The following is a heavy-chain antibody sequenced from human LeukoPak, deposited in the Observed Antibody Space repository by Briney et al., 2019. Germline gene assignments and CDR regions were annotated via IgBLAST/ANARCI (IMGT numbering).Heavy chain of an antibody. Sequence: SGGSLRLSCAASGFTFSSYVMHWVRQAPGKGLEWVALIAYDGGERYYADSVKGRFTISRDNSKNTLYLQMNSLRAEDTAVYYCAIREPIGYWGQGALVTVSS. CDR2: IAYDGGER. D-gene: IGHD1-14*01. V-gene: IGHV3-30-3*01. J-gene: IGHJ4*02. CDR1: GFTFSSYV. CDR3: AIREPIGY.